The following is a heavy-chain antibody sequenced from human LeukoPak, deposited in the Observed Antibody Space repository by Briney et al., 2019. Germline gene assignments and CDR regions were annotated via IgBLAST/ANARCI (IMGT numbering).Heavy chain of an antibody. V-gene: IGHV1-18*01. CDR2: ISACNT. J-gene: IGHJ4*02. Sequence: GASLKDPCKASGKTFPSLVFSWGGRAPGQGFQWMGWISACNTNFAQKFQGRVTMTTDTSTSTAYMELRSLRSDDTAVYYCARGSGYYTAFDYWGQGTLVTVSS. CDR1: GKTFPSLV. D-gene: IGHD3-3*01. CDR3: ARGSGYYTAFDY.